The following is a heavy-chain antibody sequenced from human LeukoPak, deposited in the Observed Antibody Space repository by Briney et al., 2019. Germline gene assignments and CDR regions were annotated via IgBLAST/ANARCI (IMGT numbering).Heavy chain of an antibody. V-gene: IGHV4-39*01. D-gene: IGHD2-8*01. CDR2: IYSSGST. J-gene: IGHJ3*02. CDR1: GXSISNSTSHY. CDR3: ARHSVPRRGVFDI. Sequence: PSETLSLTCTVSGXSISNSTSHYWGWIRQPPGKGLAWIGSIYSSGSTYYNPSLKSRVTISIDTSKNQFSLNLSSVTAADTAVYYCARHSVPRRGVFDIWGQGTMGIVSS.